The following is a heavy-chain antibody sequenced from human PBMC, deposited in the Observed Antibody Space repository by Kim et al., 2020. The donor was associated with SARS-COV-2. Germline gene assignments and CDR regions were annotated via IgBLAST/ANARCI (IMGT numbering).Heavy chain of an antibody. CDR3: AKGWGLADYDSSGYYVFDY. CDR2: ISGGGGNT. D-gene: IGHD3-22*01. J-gene: IGHJ4*02. Sequence: GGSLRLSCAASGFTFSSYAMSWVRQAPGKGLEWVSAISGGGGNTYYADSVKGRFTISRDYSKNTLYLQMNSLRAEDTAVYYCAKGWGLADYDSSGYYVFDYWGQGTLVTVS. V-gene: IGHV3-23*01. CDR1: GFTFSSYA.